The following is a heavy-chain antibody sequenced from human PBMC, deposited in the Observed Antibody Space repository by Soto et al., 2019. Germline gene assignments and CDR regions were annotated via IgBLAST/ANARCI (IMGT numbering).Heavy chain of an antibody. J-gene: IGHJ6*02. CDR1: GGTFSSYA. CDR3: ARDLCRAYYELWSGYHPPGVMDV. Sequence: ASVKVSCKASGGTFSSYAISWVRQAPGQGLEWMGGIIPIFGTANYAQKFQGRVTITADESTSTAYMELSSLRAEDTAVYYCARDLCRAYYELWSGYHPPGVMDVWGQGTTVTVSS. CDR2: IIPIFGTA. D-gene: IGHD3-3*01. V-gene: IGHV1-69*13.